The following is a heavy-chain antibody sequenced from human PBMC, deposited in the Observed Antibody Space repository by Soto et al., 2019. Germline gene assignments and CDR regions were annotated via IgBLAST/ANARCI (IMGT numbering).Heavy chain of an antibody. D-gene: IGHD2-2*01. CDR3: AKEGCSISCFDY. CDR2: ISGSGGST. J-gene: IGHJ4*02. CDR1: GFTFSSYA. Sequence: EVQLLESGGGLVQPGGSLRLSCTASGFTFSSYAMSWVRQAPGKGLEWVSAISGSGGSTYYADSVKGRVTISRDNSKNTLYLQMNSLRAEATAVYYCAKEGCSISCFDYWGQGTLVSVSS. V-gene: IGHV3-23*01.